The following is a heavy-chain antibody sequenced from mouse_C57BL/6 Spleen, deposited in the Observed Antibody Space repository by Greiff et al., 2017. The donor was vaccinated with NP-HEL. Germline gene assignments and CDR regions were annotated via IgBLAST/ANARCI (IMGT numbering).Heavy chain of an antibody. D-gene: IGHD2-12*01. CDR3: TRLLYGYAMDY. J-gene: IGHJ4*01. CDR2: IDPETGGT. Sequence: VQLQQSGAELVRPGASVTLSCKASGYTFTDYEMHWVKQTPVHGLEWIGAIDPETGGTAYNQKFKGKAILTADKSSSTAYMELRSLTSEDSAVYYGTRLLYGYAMDYWGQGTSVTVSS. V-gene: IGHV1-15*01. CDR1: GYTFTDYE.